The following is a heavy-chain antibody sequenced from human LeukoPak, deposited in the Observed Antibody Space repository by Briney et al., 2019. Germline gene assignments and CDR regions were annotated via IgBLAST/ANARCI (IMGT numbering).Heavy chain of an antibody. CDR2: ISSSSSYI. CDR1: GFTFSSYS. V-gene: IGHV3-21*01. D-gene: IGHD3-22*01. Sequence: PGGSLRLSCAASGFTFSSYSMYWVRQAPGKGLEWVSSISSSSSYIYYADSVKGRFTISRDNAKNSLYLQMNSLRAEDTAVYYCARDTYDSSGYYYLDYWGQGTLVTVSS. J-gene: IGHJ4*02. CDR3: ARDTYDSSGYYYLDY.